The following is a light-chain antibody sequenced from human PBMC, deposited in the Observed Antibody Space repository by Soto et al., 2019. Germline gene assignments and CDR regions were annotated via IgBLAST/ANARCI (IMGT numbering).Light chain of an antibody. CDR3: QQSYSNPWT. V-gene: IGKV1-39*01. CDR1: QDISNY. Sequence: LQLTQIPAALSASLVNRFPISCRASQDISNYLAWYQQKPGKAPKLLIYAASTLQSGVPLRFSGSGSGTSFTLTISSLQPEDFATYYCQQSYSNPWTFGQGTKVDIK. CDR2: AAS. J-gene: IGKJ1*01.